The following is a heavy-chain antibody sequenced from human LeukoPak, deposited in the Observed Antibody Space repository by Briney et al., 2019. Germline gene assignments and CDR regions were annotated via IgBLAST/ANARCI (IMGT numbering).Heavy chain of an antibody. J-gene: IGHJ4*02. V-gene: IGHV3-7*01. CDR2: IKQDGSEK. Sequence: GGSLRLSCAASGLTFSSYWMSWVRQAPGKGLEWVANIKQDGSEKYYVDSVKGRFTISRDNAKNSLYLQMNSLRAEDTAVYYCASGYSYGQFDYWGQGTLVTVSS. D-gene: IGHD5-18*01. CDR1: GLTFSSYW. CDR3: ASGYSYGQFDY.